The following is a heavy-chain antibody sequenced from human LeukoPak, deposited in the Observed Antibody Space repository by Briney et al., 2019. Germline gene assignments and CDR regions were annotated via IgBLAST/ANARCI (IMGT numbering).Heavy chain of an antibody. D-gene: IGHD4-23*01. CDR3: ARGGATVVTPGFDY. J-gene: IGHJ4*02. V-gene: IGHV4-34*01. Sequence: PSETLSLTCTVSGGSISSYYWSWIRQPPGKGLEWIGEINHSGSTNYNPSLKSRVTISVDTSKNQFSLKLSSVTAADTAVYYCARGGATVVTPGFDYWGQGTLVTVSS. CDR1: GGSISSYY. CDR2: INHSGST.